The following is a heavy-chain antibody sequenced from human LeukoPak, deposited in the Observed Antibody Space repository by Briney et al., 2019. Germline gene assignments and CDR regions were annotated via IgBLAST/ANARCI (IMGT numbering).Heavy chain of an antibody. J-gene: IGHJ6*03. Sequence: PSETLSLTCTVSGASISGSSHYFWGWIRQTPGKGLEWIGRIYTSGSTNYNPSLKSRVTISVDTSKNQFSLKVRSVTAADRAVYYCARRPGSIAVAGPQRPKTEFGYYYMDVWGKGTTVTISS. CDR3: ARRPGSIAVAGPQRPKTEFGYYYMDV. D-gene: IGHD6-19*01. CDR2: IYTSGST. CDR1: GASISGSSHYF. V-gene: IGHV4-61*05.